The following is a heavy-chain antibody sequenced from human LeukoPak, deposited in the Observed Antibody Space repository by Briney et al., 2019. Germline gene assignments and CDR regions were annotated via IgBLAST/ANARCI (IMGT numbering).Heavy chain of an antibody. CDR2: ISGSGGST. CDR3: AKDAVLAARPYYFDY. D-gene: IGHD6-6*01. Sequence: PGGSLRLSCAVSGFTFSSYAMSWVRHAPGKGLEWVSAISGSGGSTYYADSVKGRFTISRDNSKNTLYLQMNSLRAEDTAVYYCAKDAVLAARPYYFDYWGQGTLVTVSS. V-gene: IGHV3-23*01. J-gene: IGHJ4*02. CDR1: GFTFSSYA.